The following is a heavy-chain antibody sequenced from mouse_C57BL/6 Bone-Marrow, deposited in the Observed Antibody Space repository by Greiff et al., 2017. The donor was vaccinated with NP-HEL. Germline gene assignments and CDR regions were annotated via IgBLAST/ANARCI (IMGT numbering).Heavy chain of an antibody. V-gene: IGHV1-74*01. CDR1: GYTFTSYW. Sequence: VQLQQPGAELVKPGASVKVSCKASGYTFTSYWMNWVKRRPGQGLEWIGRIHPADSDTNYNQKFKGKATLTVDKSSSTAYMQLSSLTSEDTAVYYCAIGILSYFGYWGQGTTLPVSS. CDR3: AIGILSYFGY. CDR2: IHPADSDT. J-gene: IGHJ2*01.